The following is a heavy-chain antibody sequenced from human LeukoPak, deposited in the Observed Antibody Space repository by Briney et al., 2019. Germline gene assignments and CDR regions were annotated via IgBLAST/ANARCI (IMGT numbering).Heavy chain of an antibody. CDR2: IYYSGST. CDR3: ARLRSLAAPFGY. D-gene: IGHD3-16*01. J-gene: IGHJ4*02. V-gene: IGHV4-39*01. CDR1: GGSISSSSYY. Sequence: SETLSLTCTVSGGSISSSSYYWGWIRQPPGKGLEWIGSIYYSGSTYYNPSLKSRVTISVDTSKNQFSLKLSSVTAADTAVYYCARLRSLAAPFGYWGQGTLVTVSS.